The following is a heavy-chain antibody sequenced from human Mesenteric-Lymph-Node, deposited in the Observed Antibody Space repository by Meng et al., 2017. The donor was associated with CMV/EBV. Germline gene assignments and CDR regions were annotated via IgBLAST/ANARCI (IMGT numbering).Heavy chain of an antibody. CDR2: IYYSGST. D-gene: IGHD4-17*01. Sequence: TCTVSAGSISSGAYYWSWIRQHPGKDLEWIGYIYYSGSTYYNPPLKSRVTISVDTSENQFSLKLSSVTAADTAVYYCARDHGDYFDYWGQGTLVTVSS. CDR1: AGSISSGAYY. V-gene: IGHV4-31*03. CDR3: ARDHGDYFDY. J-gene: IGHJ4*02.